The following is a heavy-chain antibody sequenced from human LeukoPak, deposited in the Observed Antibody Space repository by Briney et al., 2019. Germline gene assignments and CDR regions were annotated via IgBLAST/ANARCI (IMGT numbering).Heavy chain of an antibody. CDR2: MNPNSGDT. V-gene: IGHV1-8*01. D-gene: IGHD3-10*01. J-gene: IGHJ4*02. CDR3: ARGPFGSGSFLDY. Sequence: GASVKVSCKASGYIFSSNDINWVRQAAGQGLEWMGWMNPNSGDTGYTEKFQGRVAMTRSTSITTAYTELSSLRSEDTAVYYCARGPFGSGSFLDYWGQGTLVTVSS. CDR1: GYIFSSND.